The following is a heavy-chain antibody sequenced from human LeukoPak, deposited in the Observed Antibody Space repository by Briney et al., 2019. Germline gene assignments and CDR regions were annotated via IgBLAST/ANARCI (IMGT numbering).Heavy chain of an antibody. CDR1: GYTFTGNY. V-gene: IGHV1-46*01. CDR3: AREGKYCSSTSCLGWFDP. J-gene: IGHJ5*02. Sequence: GASVKVSCKASGYTFTGNYMHWVRQAPGQGLEWMGIINPSGGSTTYAQKFQGRVTMTRDRSTSTVYMELSSLRSEDTAVYYCAREGKYCSSTSCLGWFDPWGQGTLVTVSS. D-gene: IGHD2-2*01. CDR2: INPSGGST.